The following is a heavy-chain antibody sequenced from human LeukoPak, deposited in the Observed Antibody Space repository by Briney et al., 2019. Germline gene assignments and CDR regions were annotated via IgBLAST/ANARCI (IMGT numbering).Heavy chain of an antibody. J-gene: IGHJ6*03. CDR3: ARDAPIFGVVEGPYMDV. D-gene: IGHD3-3*01. CDR1: GGSISSYY. V-gene: IGHV4-59*01. Sequence: PSETLSLTCTVSGGSISSYYWSWIRQPPGKGLEWIGYIYYSGSTNYNSSLKSRVTISVDTSKNQFSLKLSSVTAADTAVYYCARDAPIFGVVEGPYMDVWGKGTTVTVSS. CDR2: IYYSGST.